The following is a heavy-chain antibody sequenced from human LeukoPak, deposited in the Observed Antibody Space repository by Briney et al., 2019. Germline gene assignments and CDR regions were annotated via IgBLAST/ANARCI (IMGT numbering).Heavy chain of an antibody. J-gene: IGHJ3*02. CDR2: IWYDGSDK. CDR1: GFTFSVYG. CDR3: AKDQPKSHNAFDI. V-gene: IGHV3-33*06. Sequence: PGGSLRLSCAASGFTFSVYGMHWVRQAPGKGLEWVAVIWYDGSDKDYADSVKGRFIISRDNSKNTLYLQMNSLRAEDTAVYYCAKDQPKSHNAFDIWGQGTMVTVSS.